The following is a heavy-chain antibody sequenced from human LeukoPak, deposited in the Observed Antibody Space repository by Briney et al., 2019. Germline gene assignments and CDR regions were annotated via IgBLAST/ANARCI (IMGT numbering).Heavy chain of an antibody. J-gene: IGHJ4*02. V-gene: IGHV3-23*01. CDR3: ARSSGPANLWFFDY. Sequence: GGSLRLSCAASGFTFSSYAMSWVRQAPGKGLEWVSSISGRDGSTYNADSVKGRFTISRDNSKNTLYLQMNSLRAEDTAVYYCARSSGPANLWFFDYWGREPWSPSPQ. CDR1: GFTFSSYA. D-gene: IGHD3-10*01. CDR2: ISGRDGST.